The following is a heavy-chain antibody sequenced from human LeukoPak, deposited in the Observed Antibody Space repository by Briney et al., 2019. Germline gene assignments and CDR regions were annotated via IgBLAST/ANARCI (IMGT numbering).Heavy chain of an antibody. CDR2: GEST. CDR3: ARSQNYYGSGDY. CDR1: GDSVRSGPYY. V-gene: IGHV4-61*01. D-gene: IGHD3-10*01. Sequence: SETLSLTCTVSGDSVRSGPYYWSWIRQPPGKGLEWIGYGESTNYNPSLKSRVTISVDTSKSQFSLQLRYLTAADTAVYYCARSQNYYGSGDYWSPGTLVTVSS. J-gene: IGHJ4*02.